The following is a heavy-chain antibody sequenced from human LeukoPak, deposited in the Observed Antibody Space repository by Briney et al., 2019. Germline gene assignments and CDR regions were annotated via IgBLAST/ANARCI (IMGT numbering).Heavy chain of an antibody. Sequence: EWMGWMNPNSGNTGYAQKFQGRVTMTRNTSISPAYMELSSLRSEDTAVYYCARARSYGMDVWGQGTTVTVSS. J-gene: IGHJ6*02. CDR2: MNPNSGNT. V-gene: IGHV1-8*01. CDR3: ARARSYGMDV.